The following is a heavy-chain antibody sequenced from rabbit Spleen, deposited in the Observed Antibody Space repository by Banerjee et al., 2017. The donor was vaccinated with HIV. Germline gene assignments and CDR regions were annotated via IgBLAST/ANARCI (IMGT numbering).Heavy chain of an antibody. D-gene: IGHD6-1*01. CDR2: IYTGSSGDT. J-gene: IGHJ4*01. CDR3: VREAGYGGYGDGNL. V-gene: IGHV1S40*01. Sequence: QSLEESGGDLVKPGASLTLTCTASGVSFSSNHYMCWVRQAPGKGLEWIACIYTGSSGDTYYASWANGRFTISSHNAQNTLYLQLNSLTAADTATYFCVREAGYGGYGDGNLWGPGTLVTVS. CDR1: GVSFSSNHY.